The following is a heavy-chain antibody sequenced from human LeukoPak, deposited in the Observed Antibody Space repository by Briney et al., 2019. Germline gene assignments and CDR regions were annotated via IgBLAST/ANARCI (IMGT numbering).Heavy chain of an antibody. V-gene: IGHV3-7*03. CDR3: ARDNYYGSGSYYIGGGLDY. CDR2: IKQDGSQK. CDR1: GFTFSRYW. Sequence: PGGSLRLSCAASGFTFSRYWMSWVRQAPGRGLEWVANIKQDGSQKSYADSVKGRFTISRDNAKNSLYLQMNSLRAEDTALYYCARDNYYGSGSYYIGGGLDYWGQGTLVTVSS. D-gene: IGHD3-10*01. J-gene: IGHJ4*02.